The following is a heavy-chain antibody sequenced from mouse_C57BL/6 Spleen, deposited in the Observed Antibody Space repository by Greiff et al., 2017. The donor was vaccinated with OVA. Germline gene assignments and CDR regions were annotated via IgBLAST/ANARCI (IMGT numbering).Heavy chain of an antibody. Sequence: VQLQQPGAELVKPGASVKLSCKASGYTFTSYWMHWVKQRPGQGLEWIGMIHPNSGSTNYNEKFKSKATLTVDKSSSTAYMQLSSLTSEDSAVYYCARSTVVAHWYFDVWAQGPRSPSPQ. CDR3: ARSTVVAHWYFDV. CDR1: GYTFTSYW. J-gene: IGHJ1*03. D-gene: IGHD1-1*01. CDR2: IHPNSGST. V-gene: IGHV1-64*01.